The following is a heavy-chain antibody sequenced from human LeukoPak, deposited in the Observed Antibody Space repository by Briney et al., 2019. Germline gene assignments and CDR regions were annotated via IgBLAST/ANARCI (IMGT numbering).Heavy chain of an antibody. CDR3: AKDVWGSSWYFDY. CDR2: VPVGRDT. J-gene: IGHJ4*02. V-gene: IGHV4-61*02. D-gene: IGHD6-13*01. CDR1: GASISSGPYY. Sequence: SETLSLTCTVSGASISSGPYYWSWIRQAAGKGLEWLGRVPVGRDTDYNPSLKSRLTLSVDTSKNQFSLHLRSVTAADTAVYYCAKDVWGSSWYFDYWGQGTLVTVSS.